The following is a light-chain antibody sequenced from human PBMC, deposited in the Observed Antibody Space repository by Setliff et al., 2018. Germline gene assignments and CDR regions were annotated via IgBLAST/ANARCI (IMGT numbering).Light chain of an antibody. CDR3: CSYVRNRSYVYVL. CDR1: NRDIETYNL. CDR2: EVT. V-gene: IGLV2-23*02. J-gene: IGLJ2*01. Sequence: QSALTQPASVSGSPGQSITISCTGANRDIETYNLVSWYQQHPGRAPNLVIYEVTRRPSGVSVRFSASKSGNTASLTISGLQVEDEADYYCCSYVRNRSYVYVLFGGGTKGTV.